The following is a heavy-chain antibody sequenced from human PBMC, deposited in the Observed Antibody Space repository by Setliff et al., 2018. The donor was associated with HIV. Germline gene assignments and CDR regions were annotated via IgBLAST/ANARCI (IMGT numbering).Heavy chain of an antibody. D-gene: IGHD3-10*01. CDR3: ARELYREWDY. J-gene: IGHJ4*02. Sequence: PGGSLRLSCAASGFTVSSNYMSWVRQAPGKGLEWVSVTYGGGTTHYADSVKGRFTISRDNSKNTVYLQMNSLRVEDTAVYYCARELYREWDYWGQGTLVTVSS. CDR1: GFTVSSNY. V-gene: IGHV3-66*02. CDR2: TYGGGTT.